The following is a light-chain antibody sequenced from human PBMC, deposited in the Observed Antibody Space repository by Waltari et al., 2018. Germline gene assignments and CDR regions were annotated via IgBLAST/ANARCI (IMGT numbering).Light chain of an antibody. Sequence: QSVLTQPPSASGAPGQEVSISCSGGSTTITNYVFWYQQFPGTAPTLIVYKDYERPYGVPDRFSASKSGTSASLAISGLRSDDEADYYCATWDDSLNGWVFGGGTKLTVL. J-gene: IGLJ3*02. CDR1: STTITNY. CDR2: KDY. V-gene: IGLV1-47*01. CDR3: ATWDDSLNGWV.